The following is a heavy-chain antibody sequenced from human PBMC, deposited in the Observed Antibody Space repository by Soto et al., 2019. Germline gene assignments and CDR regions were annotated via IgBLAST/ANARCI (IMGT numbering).Heavy chain of an antibody. CDR1: GVTVSSYA. D-gene: IGHD3-3*01. J-gene: IGHJ4*02. Sequence: PWGSLRLSCAASGVTVSSYAMGWVRQAPGKGLEWVSAITGSGDSTYYADSVKGRFTVSRDNSKNTLYLQMNSLRAEDTAVYYCAKVFVFTIREGFDYWGLGTLVTVSS. V-gene: IGHV3-23*01. CDR3: AKVFVFTIREGFDY. CDR2: ITGSGDST.